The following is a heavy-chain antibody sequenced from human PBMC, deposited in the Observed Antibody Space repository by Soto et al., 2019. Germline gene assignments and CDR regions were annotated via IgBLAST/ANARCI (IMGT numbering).Heavy chain of an antibody. D-gene: IGHD1-1*01. V-gene: IGHV3-11*01. CDR3: ARDPDTTSKVDY. CDR2: ISASGSPE. Sequence: GGSLRLSCAASGFTFRDHYMSWIRQAPGKGLEWVSYISASGSPEYYADSVRGRFTISRDNAKNSLYLQMNGLRAEDTAIYYCARDPDTTSKVDYWGQGTLVTVSS. J-gene: IGHJ4*02. CDR1: GFTFRDHY.